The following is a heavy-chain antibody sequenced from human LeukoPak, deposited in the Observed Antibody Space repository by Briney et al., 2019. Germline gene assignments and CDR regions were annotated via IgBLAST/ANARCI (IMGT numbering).Heavy chain of an antibody. CDR3: ARDSVLDFWSGYVLVY. Sequence: PGGSLRLSCAASGFTFSSYAMHWVRQAPGKGLEWVAVISYDGSNKYYADSVKGRFTISRDNSENTLYLQMNSLRAEDTAVYYCARDSVLDFWSGYVLVYWGQGTLVTVSS. D-gene: IGHD3-3*01. J-gene: IGHJ4*02. CDR1: GFTFSSYA. V-gene: IGHV3-30-3*01. CDR2: ISYDGSNK.